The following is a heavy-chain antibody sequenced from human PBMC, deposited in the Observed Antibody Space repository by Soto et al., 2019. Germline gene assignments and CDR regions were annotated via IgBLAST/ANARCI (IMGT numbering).Heavy chain of an antibody. CDR1: GYTFTSYA. CDR3: ARVSGIAVAEV. J-gene: IGHJ4*02. CDR2: INAGNGNT. D-gene: IGHD6-19*01. Sequence: QVQLVQSGAEVKKPGASVKVSCKASGYTFTSYAMHWVRQAPGQRLEWMGWINAGNGNTKYSQKFQGRVTITRDTDASTGYMELSSLRSEDTAVYYCARVSGIAVAEVWGQGTLVTVSS. V-gene: IGHV1-3*01.